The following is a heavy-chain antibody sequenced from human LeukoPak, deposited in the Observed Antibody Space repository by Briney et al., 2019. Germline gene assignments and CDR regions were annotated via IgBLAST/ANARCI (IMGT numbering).Heavy chain of an antibody. CDR2: IYYSGSI. CDR1: GGSINSSNDY. CDR3: ARHLFGSGYYPDY. D-gene: IGHD3-22*01. J-gene: IGHJ4*02. V-gene: IGHV4-39*01. Sequence: SETLSLTCTVSGGSINSSNDYWGWIRQPPAKGLEWFGTIYYSGSIYYNPSLKSRVTISVDTSKKQFSLKLTSVTAADTAVYYCARHLFGSGYYPDYWGQGTLVTVSS.